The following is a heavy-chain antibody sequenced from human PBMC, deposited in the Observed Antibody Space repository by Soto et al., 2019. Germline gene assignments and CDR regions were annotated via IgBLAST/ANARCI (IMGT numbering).Heavy chain of an antibody. J-gene: IGHJ6*02. CDR3: ARGGYCSSTSCYHYYYGMDV. Sequence: GGSLRLSCAASGFTFSSYSMNWVRQAPGKGLEWVSYISSSSSTIYYADSVKGRFTISRDNAKNSLYLQMNSLRAEDTAVYYCARGGYCSSTSCYHYYYGMDVWGQGTTVTVSS. CDR2: ISSSSSTI. D-gene: IGHD2-2*01. CDR1: GFTFSSYS. V-gene: IGHV3-48*01.